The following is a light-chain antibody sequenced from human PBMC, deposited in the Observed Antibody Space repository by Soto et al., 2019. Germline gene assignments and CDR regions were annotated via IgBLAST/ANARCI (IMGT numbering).Light chain of an antibody. CDR2: DAS. J-gene: IGKJ2*01. Sequence: IHMTQSPATLSASVGDRVTITCQASQSISTLLAWHQHKPGKAPNLLIYDASSLESGVPSRFSGSGSGTEFTLTISRLQPDDSATYYCQQYSSLVTFGQGTKLEI. CDR3: QQYSSLVT. CDR1: QSISTL. V-gene: IGKV1-5*01.